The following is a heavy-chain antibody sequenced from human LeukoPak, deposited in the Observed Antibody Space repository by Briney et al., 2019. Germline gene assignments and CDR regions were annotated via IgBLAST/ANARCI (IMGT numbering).Heavy chain of an antibody. CDR1: GGYFSPYY. J-gene: IGHJ3*02. CDR3: ARKRAFDI. V-gene: IGHV4-34*01. CDR2: ISHSEIT. Sequence: PSETLSLTCAVYGGYFSPYYWSWIRQPPGKGLEWIGEISHSEITNYNSSLKSRVTISLDTSKNQFSLRLSSVTAADTAVYYCARKRAFDIWGQGTMVTVSS.